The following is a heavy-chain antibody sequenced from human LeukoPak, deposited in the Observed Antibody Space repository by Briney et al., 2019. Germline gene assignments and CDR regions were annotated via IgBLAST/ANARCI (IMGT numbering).Heavy chain of an antibody. CDR2: INHSGST. CDR1: GGSFSGYY. Sequence: SETLSLTCAVYGGSFSGYYWSWIRQPPGKGLEWIGEINHSGSTNYNPSLKSRVTISVDTSKNQFSLKLSSVTAADTAVYYCARDGRYCSGGSCYDAFDIWGQGTVVTVSS. J-gene: IGHJ3*02. D-gene: IGHD2-15*01. CDR3: ARDGRYCSGGSCYDAFDI. V-gene: IGHV4-34*01.